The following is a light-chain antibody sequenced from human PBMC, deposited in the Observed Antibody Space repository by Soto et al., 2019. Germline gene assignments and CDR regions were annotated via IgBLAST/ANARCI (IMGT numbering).Light chain of an antibody. CDR1: ESIARH. CDR2: AAS. J-gene: IGKJ5*01. Sequence: DIQMTQSPSSLSASVGDRVTITCRASESIARHLNWYQQKPGKAPKPRIYAASSLQNGVPSRFRGGGSGTDFTLTISNLQPEDFATYYCQQTYTALSITFGQGTRLEIK. CDR3: QQTYTALSIT. V-gene: IGKV1-39*01.